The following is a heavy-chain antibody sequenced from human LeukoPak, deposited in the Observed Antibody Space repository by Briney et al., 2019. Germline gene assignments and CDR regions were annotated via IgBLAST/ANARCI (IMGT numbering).Heavy chain of an antibody. D-gene: IGHD3-3*01. CDR3: AKGTNDFWSGLSVGGVTCDY. J-gene: IGHJ4*02. V-gene: IGHV1-2*04. Sequence: ASVKVSCKASGYTFTGYYIHWVRQAPGQGLEWMGWINPNSGGTNYAQKFQGWVTMTRDTSISTAYMELSRLRSDDTAVYYCAKGTNDFWSGLSVGGVTCDYWGQGTLVTVSS. CDR2: INPNSGGT. CDR1: GYTFTGYY.